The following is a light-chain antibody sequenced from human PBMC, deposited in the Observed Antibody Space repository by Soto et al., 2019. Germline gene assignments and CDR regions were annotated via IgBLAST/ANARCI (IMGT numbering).Light chain of an antibody. CDR2: YDS. CDR1: NIGSKN. V-gene: IGLV3-21*04. Sequence: SYELTQPPSVSVAPGKTARITCGGDNIGSKNVHWYQQRPGQAPVLVIYYDSDRPSGMPERFSGSNSGNTATLTISRVEAGDEADYYCQVWDVSSDHVLFGGGTKVTVL. CDR3: QVWDVSSDHVL. J-gene: IGLJ2*01.